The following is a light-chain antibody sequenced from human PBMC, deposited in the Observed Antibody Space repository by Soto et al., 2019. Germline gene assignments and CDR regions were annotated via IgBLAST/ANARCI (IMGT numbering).Light chain of an antibody. J-gene: IGKJ1*01. Sequence: EIVLTQSPGTLSLSPGERATLSCRASPSVSSSFLAWYQQKPGQAPRLLIYGASSRATGIPDRFSGSGSGTDFTLTISRLETEEFAVYYCQQYYSSPWTFGQGTKVEIK. CDR1: PSVSSSF. V-gene: IGKV3-20*01. CDR2: GAS. CDR3: QQYYSSPWT.